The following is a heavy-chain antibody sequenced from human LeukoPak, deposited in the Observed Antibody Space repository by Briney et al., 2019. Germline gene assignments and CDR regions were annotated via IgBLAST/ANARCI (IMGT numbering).Heavy chain of an antibody. V-gene: IGHV4-4*08. Sequence: SGTLSLTCTVSGGSISSYYWSWIRQPPGKGLEWIGRISPSGSTNHNPSLTSRVTISVDTSKNQFSLKLNFVTAADTAVYYCARVSYQEGVDYWGQGTLVTVSS. D-gene: IGHD2-2*01. CDR2: ISPSGST. CDR1: GGSISSYY. J-gene: IGHJ4*02. CDR3: ARVSYQEGVDY.